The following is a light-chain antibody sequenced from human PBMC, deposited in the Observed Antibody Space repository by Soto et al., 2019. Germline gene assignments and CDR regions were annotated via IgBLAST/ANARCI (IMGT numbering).Light chain of an antibody. CDR2: AAS. V-gene: IGKV1-39*01. Sequence: DIQITQSPSSLSASVGDRVTITCRARQSISSYLNWYQQKPGKAPKLMLSAASRLQSGVPSRFIGSGSGTDFTLTMSSLQPEDFASDYCQESYSTPITVGQGTGLEIK. CDR1: QSISSY. J-gene: IGKJ5*01. CDR3: QESYSTPIT.